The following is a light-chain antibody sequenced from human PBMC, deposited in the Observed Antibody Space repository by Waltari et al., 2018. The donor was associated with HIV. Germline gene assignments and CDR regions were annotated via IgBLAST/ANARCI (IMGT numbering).Light chain of an antibody. CDR3: CSYAGSSTFKV. CDR2: EVS. V-gene: IGLV2-23*02. Sequence: QSALTQPASVSGSPGPSITISCTGTSSDVGSYNLVSWYQQHPGKAPKLMIYEVSKRPSGVSNRFSGSKSDNTASLTISGLQAEDEADYYCCSYAGSSTFKVFGGGTKLTVL. CDR1: SSDVGSYNL. J-gene: IGLJ2*01.